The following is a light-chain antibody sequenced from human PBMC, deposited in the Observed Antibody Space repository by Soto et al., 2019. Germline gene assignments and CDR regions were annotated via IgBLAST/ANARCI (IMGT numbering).Light chain of an antibody. Sequence: SVLTPPPSVSAAPGQKVSISCSVSSSNIGGNSVSWYQQLPGTAPKLLIYDDNKRPSGIPDRFSGSKYGTSATLGITGFQTGHEADYYCGSWDSSLSAYVFGTGTKVTVL. CDR2: DDN. CDR3: GSWDSSLSAYV. CDR1: SSNIGGNS. V-gene: IGLV1-51*01. J-gene: IGLJ1*01.